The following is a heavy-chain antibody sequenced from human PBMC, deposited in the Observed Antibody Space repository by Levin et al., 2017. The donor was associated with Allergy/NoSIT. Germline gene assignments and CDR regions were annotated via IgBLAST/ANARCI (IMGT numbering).Heavy chain of an antibody. D-gene: IGHD6-13*01. CDR2: IKQDGSEK. V-gene: IGHV3-7*01. CDR1: GFTFSSYW. Sequence: GESLKISCAASGFTFSSYWMSWVRQAPGKGLEWVANIKQDGSEKYYVDSVKGRFTISRDNAKNSLYLQMNSLRAEDTAVYYCAIKAAAGELDYWGQGTLVTVSS. J-gene: IGHJ4*02. CDR3: AIKAAAGELDY.